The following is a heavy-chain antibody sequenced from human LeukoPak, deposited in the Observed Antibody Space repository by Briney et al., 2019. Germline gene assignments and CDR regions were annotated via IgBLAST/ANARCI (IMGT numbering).Heavy chain of an antibody. Sequence: ASANVLCKASVYTFTGYYMHWVRQPRRQGLEGMGIINPSGGSTSYEQKFQGRVTMTRDMSTSTVYMELSSLRSEDTAVYYCARDLMPRNMDVWGKGNTVTVSS. CDR3: ARDLMPRNMDV. J-gene: IGHJ6*03. CDR2: INPSGGST. D-gene: IGHD2-2*01. CDR1: VYTFTGYY. V-gene: IGHV1-46*01.